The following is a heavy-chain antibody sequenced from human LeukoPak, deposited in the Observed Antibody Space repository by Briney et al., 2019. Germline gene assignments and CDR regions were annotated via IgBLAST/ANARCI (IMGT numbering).Heavy chain of an antibody. CDR1: GGSVSSGSYY. J-gene: IGHJ3*02. V-gene: IGHV4-39*07. CDR3: ARKRARYAFDI. Sequence: PSETLSLTCTVSGGSVSSGSYYWSWIRQPPGKGLEWIGEINHSGSTNYNPSLKSRVTISVDTSKNQFFLKLSSVTAADTAVYYCARKRARYAFDIWGQGTMVTVSS. CDR2: INHSGST. D-gene: IGHD5-24*01.